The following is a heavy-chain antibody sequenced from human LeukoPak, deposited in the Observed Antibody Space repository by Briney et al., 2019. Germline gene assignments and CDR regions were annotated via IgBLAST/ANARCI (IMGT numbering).Heavy chain of an antibody. J-gene: IGHJ4*02. CDR2: ISSSSSYI. Sequence: GGSLRLSCAASGFTFSSYSMNWVRQAPGKGLEWVSSISSSSSYIYYADSVKGRFTISRDNAKNSLYLQMNSLRAEDTAVYYCARDGVEYSSSATYYFDYWGQGPLVTVSS. V-gene: IGHV3-21*01. D-gene: IGHD6-6*01. CDR3: ARDGVEYSSSATYYFDY. CDR1: GFTFSSYS.